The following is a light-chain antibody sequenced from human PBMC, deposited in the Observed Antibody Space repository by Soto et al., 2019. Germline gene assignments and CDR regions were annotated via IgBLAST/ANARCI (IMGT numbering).Light chain of an antibody. CDR1: QGIRID. CDR2: SAS. J-gene: IGKJ4*01. CDR3: QQLSRYPLT. V-gene: IGKV1-9*01. Sequence: DIHLTQSPSSVSASVGDTVTITCRASQGIRIDLAWYQLKPGKAPDLLIYSASTLQSGVPSRFSGSGSETEFSLTIRALQPEDFATYYCQQLSRYPLTFGGGTKVDIK.